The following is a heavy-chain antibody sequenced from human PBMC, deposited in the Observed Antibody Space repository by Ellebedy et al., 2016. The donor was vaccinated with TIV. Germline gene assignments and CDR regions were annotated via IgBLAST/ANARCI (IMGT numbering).Heavy chain of an antibody. CDR1: GYTFSGYYY. J-gene: IGHJ4*02. CDR3: ARDIAVAGNGFDY. D-gene: IGHD6-19*01. Sequence: ASVKVSXKASGYTFSGYYYMHWVRQAPGQGLEWMGIINPSGGSTSYAQKFQGRVTMTRDTSTSTVYMELSSLRSEDTAVYYCARDIAVAGNGFDYWGQGTLVTVSS. CDR2: INPSGGST. V-gene: IGHV1-46*01.